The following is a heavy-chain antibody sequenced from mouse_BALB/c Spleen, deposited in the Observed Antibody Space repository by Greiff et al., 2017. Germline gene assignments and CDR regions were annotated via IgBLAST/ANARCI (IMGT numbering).Heavy chain of an antibody. Sequence: EVQLQQSGAELVRSGASVKLSCTASGFNIKDYYMHWVKQRPEQGLEWIGWIDPENGDTEYAPKFQGKATMTADTSSNTAYLQLSSLTSEDTAVYYCISTVVNWYFDVWGAGTTVTVSA. CDR3: ISTVVNWYFDV. CDR2: IDPENGDT. J-gene: IGHJ1*01. CDR1: GFNIKDYY. D-gene: IGHD1-1*01. V-gene: IGHV14-4*02.